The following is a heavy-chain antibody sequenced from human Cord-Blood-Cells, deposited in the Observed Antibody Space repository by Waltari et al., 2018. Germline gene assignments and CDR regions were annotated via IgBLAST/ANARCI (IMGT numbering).Heavy chain of an antibody. V-gene: IGHV4-39*01. CDR1: GGSISSSSYY. J-gene: IGHJ5*02. CDR2: IYYSGST. CDR3: ARGVVVPTSNWFDP. Sequence: QLQLQESGPGLVKPSETLSLTCTVSGGSISSSSYYWGWIRPPPGKGLEWIGSIYYSGSTYYNPSLKSRVTISVDTSKNQFSLKLSSVTAADTAVYYCARGVVVPTSNWFDPWGQGTLVTVSS. D-gene: IGHD2-2*01.